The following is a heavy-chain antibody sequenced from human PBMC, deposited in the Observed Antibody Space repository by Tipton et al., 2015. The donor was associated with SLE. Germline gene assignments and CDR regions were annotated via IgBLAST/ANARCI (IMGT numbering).Heavy chain of an antibody. Sequence: RSLRLSCAASGFTFSSYGMHWVRQAPGKGLEWVAFIRYDGSNKYYADSVKGRFTISRDNAKNSLYLQMNSLRAEDTAVYYCARRGVLRWHFDIWGQGTMVTVSS. CDR2: IRYDGSNK. CDR1: GFTFSSYG. CDR3: ARRGVLRWHFDI. V-gene: IGHV3-33*01. D-gene: IGHD5/OR15-5a*01. J-gene: IGHJ3*02.